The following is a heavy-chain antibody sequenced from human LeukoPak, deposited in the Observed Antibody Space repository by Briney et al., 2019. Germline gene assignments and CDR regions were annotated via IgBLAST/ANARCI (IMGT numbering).Heavy chain of an antibody. Sequence: PSETLSLTCSVSGDSLSSGSYYWGWIRQRPGKGLEWIGRIYTSGSTNYNPSLKSRVTISVDTSKNQFSLKLSSVTAADTAVYYCASDRIEVDAFDIWGQGTMVTVSS. CDR1: GDSLSSGSYY. J-gene: IGHJ3*02. CDR2: IYTSGST. V-gene: IGHV4-61*02. D-gene: IGHD2-15*01. CDR3: ASDRIEVDAFDI.